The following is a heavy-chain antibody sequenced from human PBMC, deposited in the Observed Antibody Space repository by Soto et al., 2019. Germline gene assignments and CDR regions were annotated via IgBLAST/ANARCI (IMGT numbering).Heavy chain of an antibody. V-gene: IGHV1-2*02. J-gene: IGHJ4*02. CDR1: GYTFTGYY. CDR2: INPKTGDT. Sequence: QMQLVQSGAEARKRGASVKVSCKTSGYTFTGYYLNWVRQAPGRGLEWVGWINPKTGDTNNAQKFQGRVTMTTDTSISTGYMELSGLKSDDTAVYYCVTGDHLVRWGQGTRVTVSS. CDR3: VTGDHLVR. D-gene: IGHD6-6*01.